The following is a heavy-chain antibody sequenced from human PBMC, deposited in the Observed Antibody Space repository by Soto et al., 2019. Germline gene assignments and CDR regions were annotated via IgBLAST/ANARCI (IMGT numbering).Heavy chain of an antibody. V-gene: IGHV3-23*01. CDR1: GFTFSSYA. CDR3: AKDNIAARHYYYYYMDV. Sequence: GGSLRLPCAASGFTFSSYAMSWVRQAPGKGLEWVSAISGSGGSTYYADSVKGRFTISRDNSKNTLYLQMNSLRAEGTAVYYCAKDNIAARHYYYYYMDVWGKGTTVTVSS. J-gene: IGHJ6*03. CDR2: ISGSGGST. D-gene: IGHD6-6*01.